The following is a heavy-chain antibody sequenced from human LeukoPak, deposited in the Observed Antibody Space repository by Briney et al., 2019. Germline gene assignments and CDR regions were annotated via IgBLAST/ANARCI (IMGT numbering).Heavy chain of an antibody. CDR2: IYYSGST. D-gene: IGHD1-1*01. CDR3: ARDPTGSNWFDP. Sequence: SETLSLTCTVSGGSISSDGYYWSWIRQLPGKGLEWIGYIYYSGSTYYNPSLKSRITISVDTSKNQFSLNLSSVTAADTAVYYCARDPTGSNWFDPWGQGTLVTVSS. V-gene: IGHV4-31*03. J-gene: IGHJ5*02. CDR1: GGSISSDGYY.